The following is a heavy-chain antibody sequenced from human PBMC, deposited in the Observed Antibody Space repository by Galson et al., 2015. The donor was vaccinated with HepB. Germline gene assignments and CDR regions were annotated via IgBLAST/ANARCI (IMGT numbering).Heavy chain of an antibody. CDR1: GGTFSTFT. CDR3: ARVKPAQATHYNGALDS. J-gene: IGHJ4*02. D-gene: IGHD3-10*01. Sequence: SVKVSCKASGGTFSTFTLIWVRQAPGQGLEWMGRIIPLVGTAIYAQRFQGRVTITADKSTSTAYMELSRLRSEDTAVYYCARVKPAQATHYNGALDSWGQGTLVTVSS. V-gene: IGHV1-69*08. CDR2: IIPLVGTA.